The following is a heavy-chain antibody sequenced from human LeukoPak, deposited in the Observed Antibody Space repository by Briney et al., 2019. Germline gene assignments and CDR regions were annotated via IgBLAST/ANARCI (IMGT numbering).Heavy chain of an antibody. Sequence: GSVEVSCKASGYTFTSYYMHWVRQAPGQGLEWMGIINPSGGSTSYAQKFQGRVTMTRDTSTSTVYMELSSLRSEDTAVYYCARALRELYYFDYWGQGTLVTVSS. D-gene: IGHD3-10*01. J-gene: IGHJ4*02. CDR2: INPSGGST. V-gene: IGHV1-46*01. CDR3: ARALRELYYFDY. CDR1: GYTFTSYY.